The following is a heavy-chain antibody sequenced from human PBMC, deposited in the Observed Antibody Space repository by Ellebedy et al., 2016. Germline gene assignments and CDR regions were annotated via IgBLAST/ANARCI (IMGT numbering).Heavy chain of an antibody. J-gene: IGHJ4*02. V-gene: IGHV5-10-1*01. CDR1: GYSFTNYW. D-gene: IGHD3-22*01. Sequence: GESLKISCRGSGYSFTNYWITWVRQMPGKGLEWMGRIDPSDSYTNYSPSLQGHVTISADKSSSTAYLQWSSLKASDTAVYYCARQVLSGYYGHWGQGTLVTVSS. CDR3: ARQVLSGYYGH. CDR2: IDPSDSYT.